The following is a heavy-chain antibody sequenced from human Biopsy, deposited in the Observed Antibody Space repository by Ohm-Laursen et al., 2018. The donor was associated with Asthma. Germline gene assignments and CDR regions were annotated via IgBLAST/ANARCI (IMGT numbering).Heavy chain of an antibody. V-gene: IGHV3-7*01. J-gene: IGHJ1*01. Sequence: SLRLSCAASGFTFADYCISWVRQVPGQGLEWVANIKHDGSEKNHVDSLKGRFTISRDNAKNLLFLQMNSLRAEDTAVYYCARTFHFWSPYHAEHYQLWGQGTLVTVSS. D-gene: IGHD3-3*01. CDR3: ARTFHFWSPYHAEHYQL. CDR1: GFTFADYC. CDR2: IKHDGSEK.